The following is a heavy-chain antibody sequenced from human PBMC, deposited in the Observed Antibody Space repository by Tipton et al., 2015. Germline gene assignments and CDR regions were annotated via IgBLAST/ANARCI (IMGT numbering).Heavy chain of an antibody. CDR1: WGPLRGFY. CDR2: IYYSGNT. Sequence: GLVKPSETLSLTCAVDWGPLRGFYWSWIRQPPGKGLEWLGHIYYSGNTNYNPSLKSRVTMSVDTSKNQFSLKLTSVNAADTAVYYCARGGNNWFDPWGQGTLVTVSS. V-gene: IGHV4-34*01. J-gene: IGHJ5*02. CDR3: ARGGNNWFDP.